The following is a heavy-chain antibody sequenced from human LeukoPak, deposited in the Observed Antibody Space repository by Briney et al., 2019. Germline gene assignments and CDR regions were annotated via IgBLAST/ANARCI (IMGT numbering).Heavy chain of an antibody. CDR3: ARENCSTSNCLYYYYMGV. V-gene: IGHV4-59*10. CDR2: IYTSGNT. J-gene: IGHJ6*03. CDR1: GGSFSGYY. Sequence: SETLSLTCAVYGGSFSGYYWSWIRQPPGKRLEWIGRIYTSGNTNYNPFLESRVTMSLDTSKNQFSLKLTSVTAADTAVYYCARENCSTSNCLYYYYMGVWGKGTTVTISS. D-gene: IGHD2-2*01.